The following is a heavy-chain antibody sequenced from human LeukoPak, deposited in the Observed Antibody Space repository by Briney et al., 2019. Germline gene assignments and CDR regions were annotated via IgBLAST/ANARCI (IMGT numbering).Heavy chain of an antibody. Sequence: GGSLRLSCAASGFTFSNYWMNWVRQAPGKGLEWVANIKQDGSDKYYVDSVKGRFTISRDNTKDTVYLQMNSLRAEDTAVYYCVRGLGDVWGKGTSVTVSS. CDR1: GFTFSNYW. J-gene: IGHJ6*04. CDR2: IKQDGSDK. V-gene: IGHV3-7*01. D-gene: IGHD4-11*01. CDR3: VRGLGDV.